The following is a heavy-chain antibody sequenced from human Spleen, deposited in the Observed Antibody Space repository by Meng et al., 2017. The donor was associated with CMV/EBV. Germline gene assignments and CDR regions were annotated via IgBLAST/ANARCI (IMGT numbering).Heavy chain of an antibody. CDR2: ISSSSSYI. D-gene: IGHD3-16*01. CDR1: GFTFSSYS. V-gene: IGHV3-21*01. CDR3: AREGGSYGMDV. J-gene: IGHJ6*02. Sequence: GESLKISCAASGFTFSSYSMNWVRQAPGKGLEWVSSISSSSSYIYYADSVKGRFTISRDNAKNSLYLQMNSLRAEDTAVYYCAREGGSYGMDVWGQGTTVTVSS.